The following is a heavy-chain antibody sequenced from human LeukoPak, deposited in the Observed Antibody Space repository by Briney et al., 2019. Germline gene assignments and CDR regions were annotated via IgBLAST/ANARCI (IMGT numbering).Heavy chain of an antibody. CDR1: GFTFSSYG. CDR3: ARDERYSISLDP. CDR2: IWYDGSNK. D-gene: IGHD6-6*01. J-gene: IGHJ5*02. Sequence: PGGSLRLSCAASGFTFSSYGMHWVRQAPGKGLEWVAVIWYDGSNKYYADSVKGRFTISRDNSKNTLYLQMNSLRAEDTAVYYCARDERYSISLDPWGQGTLVTVSS. V-gene: IGHV3-33*01.